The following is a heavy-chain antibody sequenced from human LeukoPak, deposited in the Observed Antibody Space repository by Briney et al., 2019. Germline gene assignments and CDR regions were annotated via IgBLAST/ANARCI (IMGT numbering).Heavy chain of an antibody. CDR3: ARDSLYSGSAEPVGC. V-gene: IGHV4-4*07. Sequence: SETLSLTCSVSAGSMSSFYWNWIRQPAGKGLEWIGRIYTFGGTNYNPSLRSRVTMSVDTSKNQFSLKLTSATAADTGVYYCARDSLYSGSAEPVGCWGQGTLVIVSS. CDR1: AGSMSSFY. D-gene: IGHD3-10*01. J-gene: IGHJ4*02. CDR2: IYTFGGT.